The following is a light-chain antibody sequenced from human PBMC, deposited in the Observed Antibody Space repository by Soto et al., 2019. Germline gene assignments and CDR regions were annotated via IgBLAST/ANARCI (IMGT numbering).Light chain of an antibody. CDR1: NSNIGAGYY. V-gene: IGLV1-40*01. Sequence: QSVLTQPPSVSGATGQRVTISCTGSNSNIGAGYYVHWYQQLPGTAPKLLIYGNSNRPSGVPDRFSGSKSGTSASLTITGLQAEDEADYYCQSYGDSLSGYVFGTGTKVTVL. J-gene: IGLJ1*01. CDR2: GNS. CDR3: QSYGDSLSGYV.